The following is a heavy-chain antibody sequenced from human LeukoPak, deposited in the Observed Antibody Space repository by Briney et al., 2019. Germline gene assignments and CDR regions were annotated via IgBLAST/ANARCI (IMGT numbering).Heavy chain of an antibody. D-gene: IGHD2-21*02. CDR3: ARDPHPYCGGDCYSHFDY. Sequence: ASVKVSCKASGYTFTSYDINWARQATGQGLEWMGWISAYNDNTNYAQKVQGRVTMTTDTSTSTAYMEVRSLRSDDTAVYYCARDPHPYCGGDCYSHFDYWGQGTLVTVSS. CDR2: ISAYNDNT. CDR1: GYTFTSYD. V-gene: IGHV1-18*01. J-gene: IGHJ4*02.